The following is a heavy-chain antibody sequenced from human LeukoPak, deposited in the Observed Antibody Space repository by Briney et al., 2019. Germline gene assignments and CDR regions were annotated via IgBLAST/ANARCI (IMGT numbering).Heavy chain of an antibody. CDR1: GFTFSDYH. V-gene: IGHV3-11*04. J-gene: IGHJ4*02. Sequence: GGSLRLSCAASGFTFSDYHMNWIRQAPGKGLEWVSYISSGGSTIYYADSVKGRFTISRDNAKNSLYLQMNSLRAEDTAVYYCASARYYYDSSGPIGAGFDYWGQGTLVTVSS. CDR2: ISSGGSTI. D-gene: IGHD3-22*01. CDR3: ASARYYYDSSGPIGAGFDY.